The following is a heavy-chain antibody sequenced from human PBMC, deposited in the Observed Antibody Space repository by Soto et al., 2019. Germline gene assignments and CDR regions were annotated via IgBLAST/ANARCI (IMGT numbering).Heavy chain of an antibody. J-gene: IGHJ5*02. CDR2: IYYSGST. CDR1: GGSISSSSYY. V-gene: IGHV4-39*07. D-gene: IGHD3-3*01. Sequence: SETLSLTCTVSGGSISSSSYYWGWIRQPPGKGLEWIGSIYYSGSTYYNPSLKSRVTISVDTSKNQFSLKLSSVTAADTAVYYCASVRSGVLRFLDLGFDPWGQGTQVTVSS. CDR3: ASVRSGVLRFLDLGFDP.